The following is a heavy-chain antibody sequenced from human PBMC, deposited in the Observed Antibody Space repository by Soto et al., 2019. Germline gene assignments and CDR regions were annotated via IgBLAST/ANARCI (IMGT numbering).Heavy chain of an antibody. D-gene: IGHD3-10*01. V-gene: IGHV1-69*01. CDR2: IIPIFGTA. CDR1: GGTFSSYA. J-gene: IGHJ4*02. Sequence: QVQLVQSGAEVKKPGSSVKVSCKASGGTFSSYAISWVRQAPGQGLEWMGGIIPIFGTANYAQKFQGRVTSTADESTSTAYMELSSLRSEDTAVYYCARGITMVRGVIVHFDYWGQGTLVTVSS. CDR3: ARGITMVRGVIVHFDY.